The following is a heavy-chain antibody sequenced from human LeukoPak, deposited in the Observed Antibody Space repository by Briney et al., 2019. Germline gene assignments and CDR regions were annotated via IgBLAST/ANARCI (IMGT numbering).Heavy chain of an antibody. Sequence: KSSETLSLTCTVSGGSISSYYWSWIRQPPGKGLEWIGYIYYSGSTNYNPSLKSRVTISVDTSKNQFSLKLSSVTAADTAVYYCARISSRGRYYYYMDVWGKGTTVTVSS. V-gene: IGHV4-59*01. CDR2: IYYSGST. D-gene: IGHD6-13*01. J-gene: IGHJ6*03. CDR1: GGSISSYY. CDR3: ARISSRGRYYYYMDV.